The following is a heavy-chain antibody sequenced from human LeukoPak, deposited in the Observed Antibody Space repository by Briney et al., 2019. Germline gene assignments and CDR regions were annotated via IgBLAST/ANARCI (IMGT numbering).Heavy chain of an antibody. D-gene: IGHD3-10*02. CDR2: ISSSGSTI. CDR3: AELGITMIGGV. CDR1: GFTFSSYW. J-gene: IGHJ6*04. Sequence: GGSLRLSCAASGFTFSSYWMSWVRQAPGKGLEWVSYISSSGSTIYYADSMKGRFTISRDNAKNSLYLQMNSLRAEDTAVYYCAELGITMIGGVWGKGTTVTISS. V-gene: IGHV3-48*04.